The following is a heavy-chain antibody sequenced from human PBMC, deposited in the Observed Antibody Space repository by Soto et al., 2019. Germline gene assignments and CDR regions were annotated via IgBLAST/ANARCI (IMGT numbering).Heavy chain of an antibody. Sequence: ASVKVSCKASGYTFTGYAMHWVRQAPGQRLEWMGWINAGNGNTKYSQKLQGRVTMTTDTSTSTAYMELRSLRSDDTAVYYCARDPVGGNWFDPWGQGTLVTVSS. J-gene: IGHJ5*02. CDR3: ARDPVGGNWFDP. CDR2: INAGNGNT. D-gene: IGHD1-26*01. V-gene: IGHV1-3*01. CDR1: GYTFTGYA.